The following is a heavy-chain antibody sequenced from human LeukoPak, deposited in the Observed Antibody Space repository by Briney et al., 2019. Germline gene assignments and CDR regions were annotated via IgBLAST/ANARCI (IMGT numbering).Heavy chain of an antibody. J-gene: IGHJ4*02. V-gene: IGHV1-2*02. Sequence: ASVTVSCKASGYTFAGYYIHWVRQAPGRGLEWMGWINPNTGGTNYAQKFQDRVTMTRDTSISTAYMELSSLRSDDTAMYYCARDVLLAVPALDYWGQGTLVTVSS. CDR1: GYTFAGYY. D-gene: IGHD6-19*01. CDR3: ARDVLLAVPALDY. CDR2: INPNTGGT.